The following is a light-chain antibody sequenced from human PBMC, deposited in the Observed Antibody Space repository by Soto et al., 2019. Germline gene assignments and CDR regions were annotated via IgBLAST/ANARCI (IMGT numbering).Light chain of an antibody. CDR2: DVT. J-gene: IGLJ2*01. CDR3: SSYTSSNTLI. V-gene: IGLV2-14*01. CDR1: SSDVGGYNY. Sequence: QSALAQPASVSGSPGQSITISCTGTSSDVGGYNYVSWYQQHPGKVPKIKIYDVTSRPSGVSHRFSGSKSGNTASLTISGLQAEDEADYSCSSYTSSNTLIFGGGTKVTVL.